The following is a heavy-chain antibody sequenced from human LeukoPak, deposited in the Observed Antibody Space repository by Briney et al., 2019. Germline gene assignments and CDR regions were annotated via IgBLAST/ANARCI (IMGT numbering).Heavy chain of an antibody. CDR2: IFHSGST. CDR3: ARAEYYYGSGSFDL. Sequence: SETLSLTCSVSGYSISSGYYWGWIRQPPGKGLEWIGSIFHSGSTYYNPSLKSRVTISVDTSKNQFSLKLSSLTAANTAVYYCARAEYYYGSGSFDLWGQGTLVTVSS. J-gene: IGHJ4*02. D-gene: IGHD3-10*01. CDR1: GYSISSGYY. V-gene: IGHV4-38-2*02.